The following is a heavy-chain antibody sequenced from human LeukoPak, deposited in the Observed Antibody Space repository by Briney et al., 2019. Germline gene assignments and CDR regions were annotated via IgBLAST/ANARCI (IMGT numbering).Heavy chain of an antibody. Sequence: SETLSLTCTVSGYSISSGYYWGWIRQPPGKGLEWIGSIYHSGSTNYNPSLKSRVTISVDTSKNQFSLKLSSVTAADTAVYYCARLGLLYPIDYWGQGTLVTVSS. J-gene: IGHJ4*02. V-gene: IGHV4-38-2*02. D-gene: IGHD2-8*01. CDR3: ARLGLLYPIDY. CDR2: IYHSGST. CDR1: GYSISSGYY.